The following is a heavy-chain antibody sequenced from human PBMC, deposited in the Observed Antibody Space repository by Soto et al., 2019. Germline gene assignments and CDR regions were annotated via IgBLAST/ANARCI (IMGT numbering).Heavy chain of an antibody. Sequence: GGSLILSCSAPGFTFSSYAMHWVRQAPGKGLEYVSAISSNGGSTYYADSVKGRFTISRDNSKNTLYLQMSSLRADDTAVYYCVKGAGATPLYNWFDPWGQGTLVTVSS. CDR3: VKGAGATPLYNWFDP. J-gene: IGHJ5*02. CDR2: ISSNGGST. CDR1: GFTFSSYA. D-gene: IGHD1-26*01. V-gene: IGHV3-64D*06.